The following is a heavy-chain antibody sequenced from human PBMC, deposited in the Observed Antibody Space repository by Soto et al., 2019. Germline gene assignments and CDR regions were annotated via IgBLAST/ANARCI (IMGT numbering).Heavy chain of an antibody. V-gene: IGHV1-8*02. Sequence: QVQLVQSGAEVKKPGASVKVSCKTSGYTFTNDDINWVRQAAGQGLEWIGWMSPNSGNTGCAQKFQGRVTLTRDTSISTAYMELSSLRSEDTAVYYCARGMSDGFGEVSWGQGTLVTVSS. D-gene: IGHD3-10*01. J-gene: IGHJ5*02. CDR1: GYTFTNDD. CDR3: ARGMSDGFGEVS. CDR2: MSPNSGNT.